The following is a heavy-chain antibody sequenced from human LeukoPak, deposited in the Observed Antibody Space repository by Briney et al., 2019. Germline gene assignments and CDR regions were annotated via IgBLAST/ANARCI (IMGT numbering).Heavy chain of an antibody. J-gene: IGHJ1*01. CDR3: AREGERWLQSPEYFQH. Sequence: ASVKVSCKASGYTFTSYGISWVRQAPGPGLEWMGWISAYNGNTNYAQKLQGRVTMTTDTSTSTAYMELRSLRADDTAVYYCAREGERWLQSPEYFQHWGQGTLVTVSS. D-gene: IGHD5-24*01. CDR2: ISAYNGNT. V-gene: IGHV1-18*01. CDR1: GYTFTSYG.